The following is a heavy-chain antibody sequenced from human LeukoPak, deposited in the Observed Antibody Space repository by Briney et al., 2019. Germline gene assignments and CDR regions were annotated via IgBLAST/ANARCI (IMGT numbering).Heavy chain of an antibody. Sequence: GRSLRLSCAASGFTFSSYSMNWVRQAPGKGLEWVSYIRSSSSTIYYADSVKGRFTISRDNVKNSLYLQMNSLRAEDTAIYYCARDFGSSSPYYFDYWGQGTLVTVSS. CDR2: IRSSSSTI. CDR3: ARDFGSSSPYYFDY. V-gene: IGHV3-48*01. D-gene: IGHD6-6*01. J-gene: IGHJ4*02. CDR1: GFTFSSYS.